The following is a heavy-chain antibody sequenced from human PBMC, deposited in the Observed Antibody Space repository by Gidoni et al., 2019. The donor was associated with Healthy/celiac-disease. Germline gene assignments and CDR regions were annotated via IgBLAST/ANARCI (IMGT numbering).Heavy chain of an antibody. CDR2: IGTAGDT. V-gene: IGHV3-13*04. CDR3: ARGSNAFDI. Sequence: EVQLVESGGGLVQPGGSLRLSCAASGFTFSRYDLPWVRQATGKGLEWVSAIGTAGDTSYPGSVKGRFTISRENAKNSLYLQMNSLRAGDTAVYYCARGSNAFDIWGQGTMVTVSS. J-gene: IGHJ3*02. CDR1: GFTFSRYD.